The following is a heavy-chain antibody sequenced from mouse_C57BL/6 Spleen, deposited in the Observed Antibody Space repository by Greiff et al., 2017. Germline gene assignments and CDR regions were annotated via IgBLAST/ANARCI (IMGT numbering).Heavy chain of an antibody. Sequence: QVHVKQPGTELVKPGASVKLSCKASGYTFTSYWMHWVKQRHGQGLEWIGNINPSNGGTNYNEKFKSKAKLPVDKSSSTAYMQLSSLTSKASAVYYCARARSFDYWGQGTTLTVSS. CDR1: GYTFTSYW. V-gene: IGHV1-53*01. CDR2: INPSNGGT. D-gene: IGHD3-1*01. CDR3: ARARSFDY. J-gene: IGHJ2*01.